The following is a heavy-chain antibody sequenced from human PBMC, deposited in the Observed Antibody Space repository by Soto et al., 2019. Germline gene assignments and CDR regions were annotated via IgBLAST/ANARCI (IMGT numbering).Heavy chain of an antibody. J-gene: IGHJ3*02. CDR2: TYYRSKWYN. CDR3: ARALENWGSLAFDI. V-gene: IGHV6-1*01. Sequence: PSQTLSLTCAISGDRVSSNSAAWNWIRQSPSRGLAWLGRTYYRSKWYNDYAVSVKSRITISPDTSKNQFSLQLNSVTPEDTAVYYCARALENWGSLAFDIWGQGTIVTVSS. CDR1: GDRVSSNSAA. D-gene: IGHD7-27*01.